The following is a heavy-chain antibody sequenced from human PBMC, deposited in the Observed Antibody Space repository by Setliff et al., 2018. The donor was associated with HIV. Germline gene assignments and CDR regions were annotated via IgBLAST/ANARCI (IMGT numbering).Heavy chain of an antibody. CDR3: ARADGGSSSGYY. J-gene: IGHJ4*02. CDR1: GGSISSSTYY. D-gene: IGHD1-26*01. Sequence: SETLSLTCTVSGGSISSSTYYWGWIRQPPGKGLEWIASIYQSGSTYYNPSLKSRVTISIDTSKNQFSLRLSSVTAADTAVYYCARADGGSSSGYYWGQGTLVTVSS. V-gene: IGHV4-39*07. CDR2: IYQSGST.